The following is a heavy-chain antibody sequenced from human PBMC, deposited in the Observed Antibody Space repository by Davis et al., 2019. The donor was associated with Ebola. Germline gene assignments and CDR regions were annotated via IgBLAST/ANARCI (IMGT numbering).Heavy chain of an antibody. CDR1: GFTFSSYW. J-gene: IGHJ5*02. Sequence: PGGSLRLSCAASGFTFSSYWMHWVRQAPGTGLEWVSRINSDGTITNYADSVKGRFTISRDNAKNTLYLQMNSLRVEDAGLYFCARVATDWFDPWGQGTLVTVSS. CDR3: ARVATDWFDP. V-gene: IGHV3-74*01. CDR2: INSDGTIT.